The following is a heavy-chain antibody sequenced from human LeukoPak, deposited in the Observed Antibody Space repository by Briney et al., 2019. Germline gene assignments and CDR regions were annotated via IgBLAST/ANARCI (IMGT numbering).Heavy chain of an antibody. D-gene: IGHD4-17*01. J-gene: IGHJ4*02. Sequence: SQTLSLTCTVSGGSISSGSYYWSWIRQPAGQGLEYIGRMYTSGSTNYNPSLKSRVSISSDTSKNQFSLELSSVTAADTAVYYCARLKATVSIHAYFDSWGQGTLVTVSS. CDR3: ARLKATVSIHAYFDS. V-gene: IGHV4-61*02. CDR1: GGSISSGSYY. CDR2: MYTSGST.